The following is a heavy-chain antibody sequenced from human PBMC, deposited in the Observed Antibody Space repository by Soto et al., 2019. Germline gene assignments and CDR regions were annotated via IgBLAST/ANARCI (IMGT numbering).Heavy chain of an antibody. D-gene: IGHD6-25*01. V-gene: IGHV1-69*13. CDR1: GGTFSSYA. Sequence: ASVKVSCKASGGTFSSYAISWVRQAPGQGLEWMGGIIPIFGTANYAQKFQGRVTITADESTSTAYMELSSLRSEDTAVYYCARGRSSANTNWFDPWGQGTLVTVSS. CDR2: IIPIFGTA. J-gene: IGHJ5*02. CDR3: ARGRSSANTNWFDP.